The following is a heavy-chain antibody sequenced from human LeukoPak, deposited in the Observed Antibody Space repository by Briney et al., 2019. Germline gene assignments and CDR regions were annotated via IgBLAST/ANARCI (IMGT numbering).Heavy chain of an antibody. CDR1: GFTFSSYG. Sequence: PGGSLRLSCAASGFTFSSYGMSWVRQAPGKGLEWVSAISGSGGSTYYADSVKGRFTISRDNSKNTLYLQMNSLRAEDTAVYYCAKAGNWWFGESYYMDVWGKGTTVTISS. CDR2: ISGSGGST. V-gene: IGHV3-23*01. D-gene: IGHD3-10*01. CDR3: AKAGNWWFGESYYMDV. J-gene: IGHJ6*03.